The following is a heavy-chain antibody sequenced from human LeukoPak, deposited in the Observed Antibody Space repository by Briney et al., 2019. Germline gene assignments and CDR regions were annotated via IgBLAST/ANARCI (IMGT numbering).Heavy chain of an antibody. CDR1: GGSISSGGYY. Sequence: SETLSLTCTVSGGSISSGGYYWSWIRQHPGKGLEWIGYIYYSGSTYYNPSLKSRVTISVDTSKNQFSLKLSSVTAADTAVYYCASEGSGSRVFDYWGQGTLATVSS. CDR3: ASEGSGSRVFDY. V-gene: IGHV4-31*03. D-gene: IGHD3-10*01. J-gene: IGHJ4*02. CDR2: IYYSGST.